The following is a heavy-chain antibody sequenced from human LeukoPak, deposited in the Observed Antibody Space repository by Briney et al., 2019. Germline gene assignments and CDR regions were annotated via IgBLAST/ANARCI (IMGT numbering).Heavy chain of an antibody. D-gene: IGHD6-19*01. CDR2: IYSGGST. J-gene: IGHJ4*02. V-gene: IGHV3-53*01. Sequence: GGSLRLTCAASGFTVSSNYMSWVRQAPGKVLEWVSVIYSGGSTYYADSVKGRVTISRDNSKNTLYLQMNSLRAEDTAVYYCARRLKYSSGWYYFDYWGQGSLVTVSS. CDR3: ARRLKYSSGWYYFDY. CDR1: GFTVSSNY.